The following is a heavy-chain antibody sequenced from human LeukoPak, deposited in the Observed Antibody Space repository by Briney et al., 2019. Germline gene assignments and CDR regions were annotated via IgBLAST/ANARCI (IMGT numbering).Heavy chain of an antibody. D-gene: IGHD3-10*01. CDR2: ISYDGTDK. CDR3: ARDWTGNYGSGSYIPPFDP. J-gene: IGHJ5*02. V-gene: IGHV3-30*04. CDR1: GFTFSNYA. Sequence: GGSLRLSCAASGFTFSNYAMHWVRQAPGKGLEWVAVISYDGTDKYYADSVKGRFTISRDNSKDTRYLQMNSLRAEDTAVYYCARDWTGNYGSGSYIPPFDPWGQGTLVTVSS.